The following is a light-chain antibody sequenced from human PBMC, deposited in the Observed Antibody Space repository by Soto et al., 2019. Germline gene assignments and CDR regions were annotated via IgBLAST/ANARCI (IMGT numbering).Light chain of an antibody. CDR3: CSYAGSSTFYV. Sequence: QSALTQPASVSGSHGQSISISCTETSSDVGSYNLVSWYQQHPGKAPKLMIYEVSKRPSGVSNRFSGSKSGNTASLTISGLQAEDEADYYCCSYAGSSTFYVFGTGTKVTVL. CDR1: SSDVGSYNL. CDR2: EVS. V-gene: IGLV2-23*02. J-gene: IGLJ1*01.